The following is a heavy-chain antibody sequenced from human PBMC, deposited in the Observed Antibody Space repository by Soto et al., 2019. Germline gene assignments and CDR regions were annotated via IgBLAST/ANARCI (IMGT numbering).Heavy chain of an antibody. V-gene: IGHV3-11*01. CDR1: VFTFSDYY. CDR3: ARVYSGYAPCNY. D-gene: IGHD5-12*01. J-gene: IGHJ4*02. CDR2: ISSIGSTI. Sequence: GSLRLSCAASVFTFSDYYMSWIRQAPGKGLEWVSYISSIGSTIYYADSVKGRFTISRDNAKNSLYLQMNSLRAEDTAVYYCARVYSGYAPCNYWGQGTLVTVSS.